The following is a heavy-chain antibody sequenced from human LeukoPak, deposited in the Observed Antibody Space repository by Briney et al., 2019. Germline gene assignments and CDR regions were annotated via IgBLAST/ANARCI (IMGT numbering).Heavy chain of an antibody. CDR1: GGSFSGYH. V-gene: IGHV4-34*01. J-gene: IGHJ6*02. CDR2: INHSGST. D-gene: IGHD5-12*01. Sequence: SETLSLTCAVYGGSFSGYHWSWIRQALGKGLEWIGEINHSGSTNYNPSLKSRVTISFDTSKNQFSLKLSSVTAADTAVYYCARVKSGAVATIRYYYGVDVWGQGTTVTVSS. CDR3: ARVKSGAVATIRYYYGVDV.